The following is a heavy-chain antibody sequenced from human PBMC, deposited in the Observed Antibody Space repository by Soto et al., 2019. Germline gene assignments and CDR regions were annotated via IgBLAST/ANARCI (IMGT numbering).Heavy chain of an antibody. D-gene: IGHD6-25*01. J-gene: IGHJ3*02. CDR3: ARGGYSGNSKDPFYI. Sequence: GESLKISCKGSGYTFTAYWIGWVRQMPGKGLEWMGIIYPGDSDTRYSPSFQGQVTISADKSITTAYLQWSSLKASDTAMFYCARGGYSGNSKDPFYIWGPGTMVTVSS. CDR1: GYTFTAYW. V-gene: IGHV5-51*01. CDR2: IYPGDSDT.